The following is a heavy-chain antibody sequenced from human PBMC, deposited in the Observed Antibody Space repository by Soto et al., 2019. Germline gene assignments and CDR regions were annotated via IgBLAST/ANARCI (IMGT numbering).Heavy chain of an antibody. CDR2: ISSSSSYI. V-gene: IGHV3-21*01. J-gene: IGHJ4*02. Sequence: EVQLVESGGGLVKPGGSLRLSCAASGFTFSSYSMNWVRQAPGKGLEWVSSISSSSSYIYYADSVKGRFTISRDNAKNSLYLQMNSLRAEDTAVYYCQSMVRGVMSYWGQGTLVTVSS. D-gene: IGHD3-10*01. CDR1: GFTFSSYS. CDR3: QSMVRGVMSY.